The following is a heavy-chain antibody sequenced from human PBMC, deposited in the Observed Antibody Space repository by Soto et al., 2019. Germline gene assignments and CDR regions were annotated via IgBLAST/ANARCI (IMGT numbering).Heavy chain of an antibody. V-gene: IGHV4-59*08. J-gene: IGHJ3*02. CDR3: ARRHSGTQERGAFDI. CDR1: DGSISTHF. Sequence: PSETLSLTCNVSDGSISTHFWSWIRQPPGKGLEWIGYVHYSGDTNYHPSLKSRVTISVDTSRRHFSLKLNSVTAADTAIYYCARRHSGTQERGAFDIWGRGTLVTGSS. CDR2: VHYSGDT. D-gene: IGHD6-13*01.